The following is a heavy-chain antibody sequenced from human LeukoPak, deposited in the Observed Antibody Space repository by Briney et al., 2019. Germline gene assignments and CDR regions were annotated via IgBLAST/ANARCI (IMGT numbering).Heavy chain of an antibody. CDR2: INPNSGGT. CDR3: ARGPPRGTAAGPDF. V-gene: IGHV1-2*02. D-gene: IGHD6-13*01. CDR1: GYTFTDYY. Sequence: ASVKLSCKASGYTFTDYYMHWVRQAPGQGLEWMGWINPNSGGTNYAQKFQGRVTVTRDTSISTAFMDLSSLRSDDTAVFYCARGPPRGTAAGPDFWGQGTLVTVSS. J-gene: IGHJ4*02.